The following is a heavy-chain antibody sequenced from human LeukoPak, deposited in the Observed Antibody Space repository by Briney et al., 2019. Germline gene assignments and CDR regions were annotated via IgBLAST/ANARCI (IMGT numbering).Heavy chain of an antibody. J-gene: IGHJ3*02. CDR1: GYTFTSYG. Sequence: ASVKVSCKASGYTFTSYGITWVRQAPGQGLEWMGWISAYNGNTNYAQNLQGRVTMTTDTSTSTAYMELRSLRSDDTAVYYCAKDRVVGATDAFDIWGQGTMVTVS. D-gene: IGHD1-26*01. V-gene: IGHV1-18*01. CDR2: ISAYNGNT. CDR3: AKDRVVGATDAFDI.